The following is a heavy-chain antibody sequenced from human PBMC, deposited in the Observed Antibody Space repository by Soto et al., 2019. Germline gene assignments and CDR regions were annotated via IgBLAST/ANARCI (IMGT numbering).Heavy chain of an antibody. CDR3: ATLELPNDY. J-gene: IGHJ4*02. Sequence: WGSLILSCASSGFTFSIYAMSWVRQAPGKGLEWVSAISGSGGSTYYADSVKGRFTISRDNSKNTLYLQMNSLRAEDTAVYYCATLELPNDYWGQGTLVTVSS. CDR2: ISGSGGST. CDR1: GFTFSIYA. D-gene: IGHD1-26*01. V-gene: IGHV3-23*01.